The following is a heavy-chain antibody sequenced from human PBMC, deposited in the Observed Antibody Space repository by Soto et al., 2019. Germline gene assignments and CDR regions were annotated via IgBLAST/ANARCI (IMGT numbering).Heavy chain of an antibody. CDR1: GFTFSSYS. Sequence: GGSLRLSCAASGFTFSSYSMNWVRQAPGKGLEWVSYISSSSSTIYYADSVKGRFTISRDNAKNSLYLQMNSLRDEDTAVYYCARVFNNYDYVWGSYRPRGDAFDIWGQGTMVTVSS. CDR2: ISSSSSTI. V-gene: IGHV3-48*02. J-gene: IGHJ3*02. D-gene: IGHD3-16*02. CDR3: ARVFNNYDYVWGSYRPRGDAFDI.